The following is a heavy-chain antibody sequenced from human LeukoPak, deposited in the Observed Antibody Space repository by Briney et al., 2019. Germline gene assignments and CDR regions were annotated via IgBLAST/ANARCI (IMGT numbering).Heavy chain of an antibody. V-gene: IGHV3-30*02. CDR1: GFTFSSYG. CDR3: ARDVEQLVYYYYYYYMDV. D-gene: IGHD6-13*01. CDR2: IRYDGNNK. J-gene: IGHJ6*03. Sequence: GGSLRLSCAASGFTFSSYGMHWVRQAPGKGLEWVAFIRYDGNNKYYADSVKGRFTISRDNSKNTLYLQMNSLRAEDTAVYYCARDVEQLVYYYYYYYMDVWGKGTTVTVSS.